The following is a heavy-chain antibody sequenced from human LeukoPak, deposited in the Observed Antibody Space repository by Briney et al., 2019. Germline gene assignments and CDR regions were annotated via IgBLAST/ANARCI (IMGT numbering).Heavy chain of an antibody. CDR2: ISSSSSYI. D-gene: IGHD6-13*01. CDR3: ARGDSSSWYYHYYYYMDV. CDR1: GFTFSSYS. J-gene: IGHJ6*03. V-gene: IGHV3-21*01. Sequence: PGGSLRLSCAASGFTFSSYSMNWVRQAPGKGLEWVSSISSSSSYIYYADSVKGRFTISRDNAKNSLYLQMNSPRAEDTAVYYCARGDSSSWYYHYYYYMDVWGKGTTVTVS.